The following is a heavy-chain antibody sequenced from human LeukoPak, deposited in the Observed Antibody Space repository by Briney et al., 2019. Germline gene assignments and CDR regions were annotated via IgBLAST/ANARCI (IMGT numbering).Heavy chain of an antibody. CDR2: IIPIFGTA. CDR1: GGTFSSYA. J-gene: IGHJ4*02. D-gene: IGHD3-22*01. CDR3: ASKTLNYYDSSGYYDY. V-gene: IGHV1-69*06. Sequence: GASVKVSCKASGGTFSSYAISWVRQAPGQGLEWMGGIIPIFGTANYAQKFQGRVTITADKSTSTAYMELSSLRSEDTAVYYCASKTLNYYDSSGYYDYWGQGTLVTVSS.